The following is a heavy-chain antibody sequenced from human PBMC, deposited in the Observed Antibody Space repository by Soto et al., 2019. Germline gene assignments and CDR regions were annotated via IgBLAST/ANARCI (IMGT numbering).Heavy chain of an antibody. CDR3: ARWNGRHGYDY. CDR1: GGSISSYY. V-gene: IGHV4-59*01. J-gene: IGHJ4*02. CDR2: IYYSGST. D-gene: IGHD1-1*01. Sequence: PSETLSLTCTVSGGSISSYYWSWIRQPPGKGLEWIGYIYYSGSTNYNPSLKSRVTISVDTSKNQFSLKLSSVTAADTAVYYCARWNGRHGYDYWGQGTLVTVSS.